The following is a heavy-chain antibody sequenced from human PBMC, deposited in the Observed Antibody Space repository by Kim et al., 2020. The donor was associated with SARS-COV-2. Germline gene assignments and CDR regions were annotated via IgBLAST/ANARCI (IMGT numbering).Heavy chain of an antibody. CDR2: ISSSSSYT. V-gene: IGHV3-11*03. CDR3: ALVGGQWLPYFDY. D-gene: IGHD6-19*01. Sequence: GGSLRLSCAASGFTFSDYSMNWIRQAPGKGLEWVSYISSSSSYTNYADSVKGRFTISRDNAKNSLYLQMNSLRAEDTAVYYCALVGGQWLPYFDYWGQGTLVTVSS. J-gene: IGHJ4*02. CDR1: GFTFSDYS.